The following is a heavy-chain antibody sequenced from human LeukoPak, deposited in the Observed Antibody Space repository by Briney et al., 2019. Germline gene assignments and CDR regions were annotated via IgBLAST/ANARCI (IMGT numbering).Heavy chain of an antibody. Sequence: SETLSLTCTVSGGSISSGDYYWSWIRQPPGKGLEWIGEINHSGSTNYNPSLKSRVTISVDTSKNQFSLKLSSVTAADTAVYYCARGIAVAANFDYWGQGTLVTVSS. CDR2: INHSGST. D-gene: IGHD6-19*01. CDR3: ARGIAVAANFDY. J-gene: IGHJ4*02. V-gene: IGHV4-39*07. CDR1: GGSISSGDYY.